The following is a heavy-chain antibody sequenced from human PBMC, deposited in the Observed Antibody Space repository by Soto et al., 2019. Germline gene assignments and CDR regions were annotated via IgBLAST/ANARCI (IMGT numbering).Heavy chain of an antibody. CDR2: TYYRSKWYS. J-gene: IGHJ3*02. V-gene: IGHV6-1*01. Sequence: PSQTLSLTCVISGDSVSSNSAAWNWIRQSPSRGLEWLGRTYYRSKWYSSYAVSVKSRLTINPATSKNQFSLQLNSVTPEDTAVYYCARGPETTMGTFDIWGQGTVVTVSS. CDR3: ARGPETTMGTFDI. D-gene: IGHD5-18*01. CDR1: GDSVSSNSAA.